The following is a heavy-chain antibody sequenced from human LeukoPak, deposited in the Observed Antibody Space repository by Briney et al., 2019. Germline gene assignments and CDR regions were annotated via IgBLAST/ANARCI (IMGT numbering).Heavy chain of an antibody. CDR3: ARVAGYGDYVVDY. CDR2: IYHSGST. Sequence: SETLSLTCTVSGGSISSGGYSWSWIRQPPGKGLEWIGYIYHSGSTYYNPSLKSRVTISVDRSKNQFSLKLSSVTAADTAVYYCARVAGYGDYVVDYWGQGTLVTVSS. CDR1: GGSISSGGYS. D-gene: IGHD4-17*01. J-gene: IGHJ4*02. V-gene: IGHV4-30-2*01.